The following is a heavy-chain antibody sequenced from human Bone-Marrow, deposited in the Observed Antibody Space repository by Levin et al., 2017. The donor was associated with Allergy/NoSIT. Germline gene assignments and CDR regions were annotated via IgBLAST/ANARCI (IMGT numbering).Heavy chain of an antibody. J-gene: IGHJ4*02. CDR1: GFTFSSYA. CDR2: ISGSGDST. CDR3: AKNRQWLAPKNFDY. Sequence: GGSLRLSCAASGFTFSSYAMSWVRQAPGRGLEWVSSISGSGDSTYYADSVKGRFTISRDYSKNTLYLQMNSLRAEDTAIYYCAKNRQWLAPKNFDYWGQGTLVTVSS. V-gene: IGHV3-23*01. D-gene: IGHD6-19*01.